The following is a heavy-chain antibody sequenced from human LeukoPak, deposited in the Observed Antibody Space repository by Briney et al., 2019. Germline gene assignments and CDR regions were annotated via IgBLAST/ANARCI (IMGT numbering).Heavy chain of an antibody. V-gene: IGHV1-18*01. CDR2: ISAYNGNT. J-gene: IGHJ6*03. Sequence: ASVKVSCKASGYTFTSYGISWVRQAPGQGLEWMGWISAYNGNTNYAQKLQGRVTMTTDTSTSTAYMELRSLRSDDTAVYYCARDGCSSTSCSLSDYYYYMDVWAKGPRSPSP. CDR1: GYTFTSYG. D-gene: IGHD2-2*01. CDR3: ARDGCSSTSCSLSDYYYYMDV.